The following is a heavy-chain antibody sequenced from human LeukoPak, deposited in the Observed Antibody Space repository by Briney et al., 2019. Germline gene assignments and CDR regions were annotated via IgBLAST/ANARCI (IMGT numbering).Heavy chain of an antibody. CDR1: GGTFISYT. J-gene: IGHJ3*02. V-gene: IGHV1-69*02. CDR2: IIPILGIA. Sequence: SVKVSCKASGGTFISYTISWVRQAPGQGLEWMGRIIPILGIANYAQKFQGRVTITADKSTSTAYMELSSLRSEDTAVYYCASGVVIPNTAFDIWGQGTMVTVSS. CDR3: ASGVVIPNTAFDI. D-gene: IGHD4-23*01.